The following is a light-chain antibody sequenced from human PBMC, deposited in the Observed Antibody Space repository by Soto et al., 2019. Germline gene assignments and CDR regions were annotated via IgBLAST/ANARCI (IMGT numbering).Light chain of an antibody. CDR3: SSSASSTTLHV. CDR2: QVS. Sequence: QSVLTQPASVSGSPGQSITISCTGTSSDVGAYNYVSWYQQHPGKAPKLMIYQVSNRPSEVSNRFSGSKSGNTASLTISGLQDEDEADYYCSSSASSTTLHVFGKGTKVT. V-gene: IGLV2-14*01. J-gene: IGLJ1*01. CDR1: SSDVGAYNY.